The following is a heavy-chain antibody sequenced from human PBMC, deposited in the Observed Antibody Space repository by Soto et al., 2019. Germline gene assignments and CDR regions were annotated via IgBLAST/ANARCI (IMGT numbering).Heavy chain of an antibody. CDR2: ISYDGSNK. Sequence: QVQLVESGGGVVQPGRSLRLSCAASGFTFSSYAMHWVRQAPGKGLEWVAVISYDGSNKYYADSVKGRFTISRDNSKNTLYLQMNSLGAEDTAVYYCAREGTLLAYCGGDCYSDYWGQGTLVTVSS. CDR3: AREGTLLAYCGGDCYSDY. V-gene: IGHV3-30-3*01. CDR1: GFTFSSYA. D-gene: IGHD2-21*02. J-gene: IGHJ4*02.